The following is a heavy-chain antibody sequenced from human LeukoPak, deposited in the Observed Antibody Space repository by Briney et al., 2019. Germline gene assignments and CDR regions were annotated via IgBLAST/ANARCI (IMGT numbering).Heavy chain of an antibody. CDR2: IWYDGSNK. CDR3: ARGHYDSSGPNWFDP. J-gene: IGHJ5*02. Sequence: GGSLRLSCAASGFSFRTYGIHWVRQAPGKGLEWVAVIWYDGSNKYYADSVKGRFTISRDNSKNTLYLQMNSLRAEDTAVYYCARGHYDSSGPNWFDPWGQGTLVTVSS. V-gene: IGHV3-33*01. CDR1: GFSFRTYG. D-gene: IGHD3-22*01.